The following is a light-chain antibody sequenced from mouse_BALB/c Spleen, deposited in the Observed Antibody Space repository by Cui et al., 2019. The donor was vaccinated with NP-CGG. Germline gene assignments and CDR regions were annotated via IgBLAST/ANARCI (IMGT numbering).Light chain of an antibody. CDR2: GTN. V-gene: IGLV1*01. Sequence: QAVVTQEYAPTPSPGETVTLTCRSSTGAVTTNNYANWVQEKPDHLFTGLIGGTNNRAPGVPARFSGSLIGDKAALTITGAQTEDEAIYFCVLWYSNHWVFGGGTKLTVL. J-gene: IGLJ1*01. CDR1: TGAVTTNNY. CDR3: VLWYSNHWV.